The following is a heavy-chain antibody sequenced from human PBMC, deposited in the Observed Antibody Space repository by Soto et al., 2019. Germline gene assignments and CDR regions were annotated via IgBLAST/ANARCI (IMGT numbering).Heavy chain of an antibody. CDR2: ISGSGGST. Sequence: PGGSLRLSCAASGFTFSSYAMSWVRQAPGKGLEWVSAISGSGGSTYYADSVKGRFTISRDNSKNTLYLQMNSLRAEDTAVYYCANPGGITGTRKYFAFWGQGTLVTVSS. V-gene: IGHV3-23*01. CDR3: ANPGGITGTRKYFAF. CDR1: GFTFSSYA. D-gene: IGHD1-7*01. J-gene: IGHJ4*02.